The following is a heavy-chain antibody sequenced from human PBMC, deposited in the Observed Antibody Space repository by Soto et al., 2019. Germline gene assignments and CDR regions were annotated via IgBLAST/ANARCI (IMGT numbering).Heavy chain of an antibody. V-gene: IGHV3-11*06. Sequence: PGGSLRLSCAASGFTFSDYYMSWIRQAPGKGLEWVSYISSSSSYTNYADSVKGRFTISRDNAKNSLYLQMNSLRAEDTAVYYCAAGETARFDPWGQGTLVTVSS. CDR1: GFTFSDYY. CDR2: ISSSSSYT. CDR3: AAGETARFDP. J-gene: IGHJ5*02. D-gene: IGHD3-10*01.